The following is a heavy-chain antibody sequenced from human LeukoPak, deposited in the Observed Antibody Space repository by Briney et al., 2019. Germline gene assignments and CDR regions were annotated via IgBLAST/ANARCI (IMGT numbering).Heavy chain of an antibody. D-gene: IGHD3-16*02. CDR2: MSSSGDST. CDR3: AKVSFDGGVIPYFDS. V-gene: IGHV3-23*01. J-gene: IGHJ4*02. CDR1: GFSFTKYA. Sequence: GGSLRLSCAASGFSFTKYAMSWVRQAPGKGLEWVSGMSSSGDSTDYADPVKGRFTISRDNSKNTLYLQMDSLRVEDTAVFCAKVSFDGGVIPYFDSWGQGTVVTVSS.